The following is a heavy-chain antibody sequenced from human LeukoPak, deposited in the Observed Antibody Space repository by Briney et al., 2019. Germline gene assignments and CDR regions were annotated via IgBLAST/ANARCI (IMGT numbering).Heavy chain of an antibody. CDR3: PRGADIVVVPAAPHDYSNYPSRGGGGKRDYYYMDV. CDR2: INHSGST. Sequence: SETLSLIRAVYGGSFWDYYWSCIRHPPGEGLEWIGEINHSGSTNHNPSLKSRVPISIHTSKNQFSLKLSSVPAADMAVYYCPRGADIVVVPAAPHDYSNYPSRGGGGKRDYYYMDVWGKGTTVTVSS. CDR1: GGSFWDYY. D-gene: IGHD2-2*01. J-gene: IGHJ6*03. V-gene: IGHV4-34*01.